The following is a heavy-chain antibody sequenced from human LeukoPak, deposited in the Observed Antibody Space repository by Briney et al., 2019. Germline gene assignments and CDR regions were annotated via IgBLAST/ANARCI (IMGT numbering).Heavy chain of an antibody. CDR3: ARHGNTGPVSGLPLDH. D-gene: IGHD6-19*01. J-gene: IGHJ4*01. V-gene: IGHV4-59*08. Sequence: SDTLSLTCTVSGDSINGYFWSWIRQPPGQGLEWVGYIYYRGGTSYNPSLGGRITVSLDTSRNQFFLRLTSVTPADTAMYYCARHGNTGPVSGLPLDHWGHGTLVSVSS. CDR1: GDSINGYF. CDR2: IYYRGGT.